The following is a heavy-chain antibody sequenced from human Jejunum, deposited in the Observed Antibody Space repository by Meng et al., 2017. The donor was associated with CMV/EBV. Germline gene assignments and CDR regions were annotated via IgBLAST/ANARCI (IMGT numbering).Heavy chain of an antibody. CDR1: SIDSDNFW. J-gene: IGHJ4*02. Sequence: SIDSDNFWWVWLRQSPEKGLEWIGEIFHTGRTNYNPSLSSRLTISVDRSENQCSLNLNSVTAADTAIYYCATARRGCSTASCYLENWGQGTLVTVSS. CDR2: IFHTGRT. D-gene: IGHD2-2*01. V-gene: IGHV4-4*02. CDR3: ATARRGCSTASCYLEN.